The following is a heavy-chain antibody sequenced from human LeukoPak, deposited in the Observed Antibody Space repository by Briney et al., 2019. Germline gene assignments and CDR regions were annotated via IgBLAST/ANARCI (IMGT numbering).Heavy chain of an antibody. CDR2: IWYGGSNK. CDR3: AADSSGYSYYFDY. V-gene: IGHV3-33*01. CDR1: GFTFSSYG. Sequence: GGSLRLSCAASGFTFSSYGMHWVRQAPGKGLEWVAAIWYGGSNKYYADSVKGRFTISRDNSKNTLYLQMNSLRAEDTAVYYCAADSSGYSYYFDYWGQGTLVTVSS. J-gene: IGHJ4*02. D-gene: IGHD3-22*01.